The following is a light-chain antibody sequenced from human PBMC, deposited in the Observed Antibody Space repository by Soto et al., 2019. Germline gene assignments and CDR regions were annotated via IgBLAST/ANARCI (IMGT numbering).Light chain of an antibody. V-gene: IGLV2-11*01. J-gene: IGLJ2*01. CDR2: DVS. CDR1: SSDVGGYNY. Sequence: QSVLTQPRSVSGSPGQSVTISCTGTSSDVGGYNYVSWYQQHPGKAPKLMIYDVSKRPSGVPDRFSGSKSGNTASLTISGLQAEDEAGYYCCSYAGSPYVVFGGGTKLTVL. CDR3: CSYAGSPYVV.